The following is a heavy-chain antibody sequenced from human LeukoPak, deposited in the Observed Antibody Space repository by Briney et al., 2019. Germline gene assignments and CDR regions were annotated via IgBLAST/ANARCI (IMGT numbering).Heavy chain of an antibody. J-gene: IGHJ5*02. Sequence: SETLSLTCAVYGGSFSGYYWSWIRQPPGKGLEWIGEINHSGSTNYNPSLKSRVTISVDTSKNQFSLKLSSVTAADTAVYYCARRGRGYSSSWYSGRNWFDPWGQGTLVTVSS. CDR2: INHSGST. D-gene: IGHD6-13*01. CDR1: GGSFSGYY. V-gene: IGHV4-34*01. CDR3: ARRGRGYSSSWYSGRNWFDP.